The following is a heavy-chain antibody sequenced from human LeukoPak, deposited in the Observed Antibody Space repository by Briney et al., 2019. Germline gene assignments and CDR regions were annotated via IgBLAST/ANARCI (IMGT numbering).Heavy chain of an antibody. CDR1: GASISSGCYY. CDR3: ARGSSTWWFDY. Sequence: SQTLSLTCTVSGASISSGCYYWGWMPPHPGKGLVCIGYIYYSGRTYYNPSLKRRVTISVDTSKNQFSLNLRSVTAADTAVYYCARGSSTWWFDYWGQGTLVTVSS. CDR2: IYYSGRT. D-gene: IGHD6-13*01. V-gene: IGHV4-31*03. J-gene: IGHJ4*02.